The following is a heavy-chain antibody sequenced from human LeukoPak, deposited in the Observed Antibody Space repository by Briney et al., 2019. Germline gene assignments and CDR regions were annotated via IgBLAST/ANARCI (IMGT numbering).Heavy chain of an antibody. Sequence: GGSLRLSCAASGFPFSFAWMSWVRQAPGKGLEWVGRKGNADGGTTDYAAPVKGRYTISKDDSKNTLFLQMNSLIAEDTALYYCFAAHCSSGACYDYFDSWGQGALVTVSS. CDR3: FAAHCSSGACYDYFDS. V-gene: IGHV3-15*01. D-gene: IGHD6-19*01. J-gene: IGHJ4*02. CDR2: KGNADGGTT. CDR1: GFPFSFAW.